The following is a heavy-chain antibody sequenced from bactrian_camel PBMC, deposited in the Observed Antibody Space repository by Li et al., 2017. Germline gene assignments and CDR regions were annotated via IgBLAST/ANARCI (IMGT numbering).Heavy chain of an antibody. CDR3: AAAPVSCSVVGWTWRLYRY. CDR1: AYRHGRHF. CDR2: VDIDNST. J-gene: IGHJ4*01. Sequence: VESGGGSVQAGGSLTLSCTASAYRHGRHFIGWFRQTPGKEREGVAAVDIDNSTVYADSIKGRFTVSLDQVKNILVLQLNNLTPEDTAVYYCAAAPVSCSVVGWTWRLYRYWGQGTQVTVS. D-gene: IGHD1*01. V-gene: IGHV3S55*01.